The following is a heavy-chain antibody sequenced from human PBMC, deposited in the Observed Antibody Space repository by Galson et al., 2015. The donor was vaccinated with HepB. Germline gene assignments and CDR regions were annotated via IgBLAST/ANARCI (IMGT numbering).Heavy chain of an antibody. V-gene: IGHV3-64D*06. CDR2: ISSNGGST. D-gene: IGHD6-19*01. CDR3: VKASGTWYSSGWYIYFDAFDI. J-gene: IGHJ3*02. CDR1: GFTFSSYA. Sequence: SLRLSCAASGFTFSSYAMHWVRQAPGKGLEYVSAISSNGGSTYYADSVKGRFTISRDNSKSTLYLQMSSLGAEDTAVYYCVKASGTWYSSGWYIYFDAFDIWGQGTTVTVSS.